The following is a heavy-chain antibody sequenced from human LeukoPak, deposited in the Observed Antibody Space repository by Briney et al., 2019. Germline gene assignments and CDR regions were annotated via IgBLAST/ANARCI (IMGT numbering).Heavy chain of an antibody. Sequence: GASVKVSCKASGYTFTSYDINWVRQAAGQGLEWMGWMNPNCCNTGYAQKFQGRVTITRNTSISTAYMELSSLRSEDTAVYYCARARRDGYNLFGYWGQGTLVTVSS. J-gene: IGHJ4*02. CDR2: MNPNCCNT. CDR3: ARARRDGYNLFGY. V-gene: IGHV1-8*03. CDR1: GYTFTSYD. D-gene: IGHD5-24*01.